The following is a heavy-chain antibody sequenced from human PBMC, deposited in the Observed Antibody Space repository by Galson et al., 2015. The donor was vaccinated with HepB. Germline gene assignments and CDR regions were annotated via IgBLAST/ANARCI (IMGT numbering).Heavy chain of an antibody. Sequence: SVKVSCKASGGTFSSYAISWVRQAPGQGLEWMGGIIPIFGTANYAQKFQGRVTITADESTSTAYMELSSLRSEDTAVYYCARANTRVYDFWSGYWTSSFGYWGQGTLVTVSS. CDR2: IIPIFGTA. CDR3: ARANTRVYDFWSGYWTSSFGY. J-gene: IGHJ4*02. V-gene: IGHV1-69*13. CDR1: GGTFSSYA. D-gene: IGHD3-3*01.